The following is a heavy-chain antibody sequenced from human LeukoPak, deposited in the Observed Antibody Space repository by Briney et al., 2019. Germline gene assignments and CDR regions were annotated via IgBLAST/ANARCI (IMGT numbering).Heavy chain of an antibody. D-gene: IGHD3-10*01. CDR1: GGSFSGYY. J-gene: IGHJ5*02. CDR2: INHSGST. Sequence: SETLSLTCAVYGGSFSGYYWSWIRQPPGKGLEWIGEINHSGSTNYNPSLKSRVTISVGMSNNQSSLKLSSVTAADTAMYFCARGGYYGSGSYDLWGQGTLVTVS. CDR3: ARGGYYGSGSYDL. V-gene: IGHV4-34*01.